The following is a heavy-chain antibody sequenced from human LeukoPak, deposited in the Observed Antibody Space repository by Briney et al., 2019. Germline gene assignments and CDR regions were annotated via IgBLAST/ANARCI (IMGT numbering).Heavy chain of an antibody. D-gene: IGHD6-19*01. J-gene: IGHJ4*02. CDR1: GFSFSSYW. CDR2: IKHDGSDK. Sequence: PGGSLRLSCAVSGFSFSSYWMSWVRQAPGKGLEWVANIKHDGSDKYYADSVKGRFTISRDNAKNSLYLQMESLTAEDTAVYYCARDWAGSTDYWGQGTLVSVSS. V-gene: IGHV3-7*01. CDR3: ARDWAGSTDY.